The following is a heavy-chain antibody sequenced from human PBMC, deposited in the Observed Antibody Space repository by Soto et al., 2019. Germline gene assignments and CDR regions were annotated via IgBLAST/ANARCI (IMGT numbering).Heavy chain of an antibody. D-gene: IGHD1-26*01. Sequence: EGQLVESGGGLVQPGGSLRLSCTVSGFTFTDYSWNWVRQAPGKGLEWLSYISASRTTIYYAGSVRGRFTVSRDNAKNSLYLQMNSLRDEDTAVYYCARDGRRGYDLDVWGQGTMVTVSS. V-gene: IGHV3-48*02. CDR3: ARDGRRGYDLDV. CDR2: ISASRTTI. CDR1: GFTFTDYS. J-gene: IGHJ6*02.